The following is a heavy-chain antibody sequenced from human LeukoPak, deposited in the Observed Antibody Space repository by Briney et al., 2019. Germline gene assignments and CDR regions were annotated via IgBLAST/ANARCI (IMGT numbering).Heavy chain of an antibody. J-gene: IGHJ5*02. D-gene: IGHD6-13*01. Sequence: GASVKVSCKASGGTFSSYAISWVRQAPGQGLEWMGGIIPLFGTANYAQKFQGRVTITADESTSTAYMELSSLRSEDTAVYYCARGHSSSWHIAWGQGTPVTVSS. CDR3: ARGHSSSWHIA. V-gene: IGHV1-69*13. CDR1: GGTFSSYA. CDR2: IIPLFGTA.